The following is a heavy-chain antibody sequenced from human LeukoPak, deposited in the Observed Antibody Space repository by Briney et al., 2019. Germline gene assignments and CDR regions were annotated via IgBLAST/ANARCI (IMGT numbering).Heavy chain of an antibody. D-gene: IGHD5-18*01. Sequence: SETLSLTCAVYGGSFSGYYWSWIRQPPGKGLEWIGEIKHSGSTNYNPSLKSRVTISVDTSKSQFSLKLSSVTAADTAVYYCASGVHTAMATPFDYWGQGTLVTVSS. CDR2: IKHSGST. J-gene: IGHJ4*02. CDR1: GGSFSGYY. V-gene: IGHV4-34*01. CDR3: ASGVHTAMATPFDY.